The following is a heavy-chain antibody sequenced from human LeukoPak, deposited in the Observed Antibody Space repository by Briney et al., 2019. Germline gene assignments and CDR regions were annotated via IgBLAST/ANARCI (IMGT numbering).Heavy chain of an antibody. CDR1: GYTFTGYY. V-gene: IGHV1-2*02. Sequence: GASVKVSCKASGYTFTGYYMHWVRQAPGQGLEWMGWINPNSGGTNYAQKFQGRVTMTRDTSISTAYMELRSLRSDDTAVYYCARDPLTYYYDSSGCSYFDYWGQGTLVTVSS. CDR2: INPNSGGT. D-gene: IGHD3-22*01. CDR3: ARDPLTYYYDSSGCSYFDY. J-gene: IGHJ4*02.